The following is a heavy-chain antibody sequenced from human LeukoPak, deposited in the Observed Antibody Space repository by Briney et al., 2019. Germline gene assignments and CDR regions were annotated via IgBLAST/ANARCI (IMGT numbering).Heavy chain of an antibody. Sequence: SVKVSCKASGGTFSSYAISWVRQAPGQGLEWMGGIIPIIGTANYAQKFQGRVTITTDESTSTAYMELSSLRSEDTAVYYCARGRVGVLELRGPFDYWGQGTLVTVSS. CDR1: GGTFSSYA. V-gene: IGHV1-69*05. D-gene: IGHD1-7*01. CDR2: IIPIIGTA. CDR3: ARGRVGVLELRGPFDY. J-gene: IGHJ4*02.